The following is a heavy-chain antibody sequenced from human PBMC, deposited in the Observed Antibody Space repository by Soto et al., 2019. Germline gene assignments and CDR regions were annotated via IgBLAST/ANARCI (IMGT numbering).Heavy chain of an antibody. V-gene: IGHV4-59*01. CDR3: ARGHLGITTTGTWYDFDY. J-gene: IGHJ4*02. CDR1: GDSISSYY. D-gene: IGHD2-15*01. CDR2: IYYSGRT. Sequence: QVQLQESGPRLVKPSETLSLTCTVSGDSISSYYWTWIRQPPEKGLEYIGYIYYSGRTYYNPSLRSRVTISVDTSKNQFSLKLRSVTAADTSVYYCARGHLGITTTGTWYDFDYWGKGTLVTVSS.